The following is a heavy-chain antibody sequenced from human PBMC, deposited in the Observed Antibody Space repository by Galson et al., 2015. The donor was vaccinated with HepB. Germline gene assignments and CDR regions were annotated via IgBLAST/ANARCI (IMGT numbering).Heavy chain of an antibody. CDR2: IYYSGST. CDR1: GGSVSSGSYY. Sequence: SETLSLTCTVSGGSVSSGSYYWSWIRQPPGKGLEWIGYIYYSGSTNYNPSLKSRVTISVDTSKNQFSLKLSSVTAADTAVYYCARAPYDFWSGYRYYFDYWGQGTLVTVSS. CDR3: ARAPYDFWSGYRYYFDY. J-gene: IGHJ4*02. V-gene: IGHV4-61*01. D-gene: IGHD3-3*01.